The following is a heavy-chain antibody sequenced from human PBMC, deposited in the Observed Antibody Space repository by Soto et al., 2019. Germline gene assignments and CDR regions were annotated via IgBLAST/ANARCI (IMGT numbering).Heavy chain of an antibody. Sequence: QVQLLQSGAEVKKPGASMKVSCKASGYTFTTYGLSWVRQAPGQGLEWMGWISPYTGHTTYAQKLQGRVTMTTDTSTSTAFMELRSLRSDDTAISYCARLYYEFLTVSYNVGAAHAFDFWGQGTMVTVSS. V-gene: IGHV1-18*01. D-gene: IGHD3-9*01. CDR2: ISPYTGHT. J-gene: IGHJ3*01. CDR1: GYTFTTYG. CDR3: ARLYYEFLTVSYNVGAAHAFDF.